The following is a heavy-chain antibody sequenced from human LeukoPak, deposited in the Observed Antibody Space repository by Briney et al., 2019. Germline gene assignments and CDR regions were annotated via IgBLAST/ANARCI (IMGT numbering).Heavy chain of an antibody. CDR1: GDSISGYY. CDR3: ARGVAASLHGL. V-gene: IGHV4-59*01. CDR2: IYYSGST. Sequence: SETLSLTCTVSGDSISGYYYSWIRQPPGKGLEWIGYIYYSGSTNYNPSLKSRVAISVDTSKKQFSLKLSSVTAADTALYYCARGVAASLHGLWGQGTLVTVSS. D-gene: IGHD6-13*01. J-gene: IGHJ4*02.